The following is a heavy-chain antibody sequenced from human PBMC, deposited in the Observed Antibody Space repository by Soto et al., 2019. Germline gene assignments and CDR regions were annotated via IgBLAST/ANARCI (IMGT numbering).Heavy chain of an antibody. J-gene: IGHJ4*02. CDR3: ARGRYGDY. V-gene: IGHV1-18*01. CDR2: ISAHNGNT. D-gene: IGHD1-1*01. Sequence: QVHLVQSGAEVKKPGASVKVSCKASGYTFTSYGITWVRQAPGQGLEWMGWISAHNGNTDYAQKPQGRVIVTRDTSTSTAYMQLRSLISDDTDVYYCARGRYGDYWGQGALVTVSS. CDR1: GYTFTSYG.